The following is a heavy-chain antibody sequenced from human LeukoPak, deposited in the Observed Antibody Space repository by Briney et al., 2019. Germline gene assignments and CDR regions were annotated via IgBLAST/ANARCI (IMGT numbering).Heavy chain of an antibody. CDR3: ARRARATAGGDYFDY. Sequence: PSETLSLTCTVSGGSVSSGSYYWSWIRQPPGKGLEWIGYIYYNGSTNYNPSLKSRVTISVDTSKNQFSLKLSSVTAADTAVYYCARRARATAGGDYFDYWGQGTLVTVSS. D-gene: IGHD6-13*01. J-gene: IGHJ4*02. V-gene: IGHV4-61*01. CDR2: IYYNGST. CDR1: GGSVSSGSYY.